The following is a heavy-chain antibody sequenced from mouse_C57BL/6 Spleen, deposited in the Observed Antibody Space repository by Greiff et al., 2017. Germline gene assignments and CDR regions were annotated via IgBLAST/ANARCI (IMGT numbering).Heavy chain of an antibody. CDR1: GFTFSSYA. J-gene: IGHJ2*01. CDR2: ISDGGSYT. CDR3: ARLTGTDYFDY. V-gene: IGHV5-4*03. D-gene: IGHD4-1*01. Sequence: EVKLMESGGGLVKPGGSLKLSCAASGFTFSSYAMSWVRQTPEKRLEWVATISDGGSYTYYPDNVKGRFTISRDNAKNNLYLQMSHLKSEDTAMYYCARLTGTDYFDYWGQGTTLTVSS.